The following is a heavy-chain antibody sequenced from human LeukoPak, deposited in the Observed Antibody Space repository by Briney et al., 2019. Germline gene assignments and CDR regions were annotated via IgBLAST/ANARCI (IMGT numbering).Heavy chain of an antibody. CDR3: ASEYCSGGSCYDYYYGMDV. CDR2: IYSSGSA. Sequence: GGSLRLSCAASGFTVSSNYMSWVRQAPGKGLEWVSVIYSSGSAYYADSVKGRFTISRDNSKNTLYLQMNSLRAEDTAVYYCASEYCSGGSCYDYYYGMDVWGQGTTVTVSS. CDR1: GFTVSSNY. D-gene: IGHD2-15*01. V-gene: IGHV3-53*01. J-gene: IGHJ6*02.